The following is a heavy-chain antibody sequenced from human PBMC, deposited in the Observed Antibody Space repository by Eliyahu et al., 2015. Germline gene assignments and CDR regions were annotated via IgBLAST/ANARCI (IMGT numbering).Heavy chain of an antibody. Sequence: QVQLVESGGGXVQPGXSLRLSCAASGFTFSSXGRHWVPQAPGKGREWVAVISYDGSNKYYADSVKGRFTISRDNSKNTLYLQMNSLRAEDTAVYYCAKELARYAGGDYWGQGTLVTVSS. D-gene: IGHD3-16*01. CDR3: AKELARYAGGDY. V-gene: IGHV3-30*18. J-gene: IGHJ4*02. CDR1: GFTFSSXG. CDR2: ISYDGSNK.